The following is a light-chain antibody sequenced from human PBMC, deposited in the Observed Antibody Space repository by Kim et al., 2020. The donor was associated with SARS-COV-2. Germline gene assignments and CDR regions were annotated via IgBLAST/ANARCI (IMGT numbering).Light chain of an antibody. CDR1: QGVSNY. CDR2: EAS. J-gene: IGKJ5*01. V-gene: IGKV3-11*01. Sequence: EIVLWQSPGTLPLSPGDRATLSCRASQGVSNYLAWSQQKPGQAPRLLIYEASKRAAGIPARFSGSGYGTDFTLTISRLEPGDSAVYFCQQRGSFGQGTRLEIK. CDR3: QQRGS.